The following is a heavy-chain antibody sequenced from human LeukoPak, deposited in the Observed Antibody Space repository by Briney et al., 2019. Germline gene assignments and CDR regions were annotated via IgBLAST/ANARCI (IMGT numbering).Heavy chain of an antibody. V-gene: IGHV3-53*01. CDR3: ATKRSGRYGVDAFDI. J-gene: IGHJ3*02. D-gene: IGHD6-19*01. CDR1: GFTVSSNY. CDR2: IYSGGST. Sequence: PGGSLRLSCAASGFTVSSNYMSWVRQAPGKGLEWVSVIYSGGSTYYADSVKGRFTISRDNSKNTLYLQMNSLRAEDTAVYYCATKRSGRYGVDAFDIWGQGTMVTVSS.